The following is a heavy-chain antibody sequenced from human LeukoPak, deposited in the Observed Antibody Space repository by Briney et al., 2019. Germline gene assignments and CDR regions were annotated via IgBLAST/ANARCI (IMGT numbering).Heavy chain of an antibody. Sequence: ASVKVSCKASGHTFTSYAMHWVRQAPGQRLEWMGWINAGNGNTKYSQKFQGRVTITRDTSASTAYMELSSLRSEDTAVYYCARVASGARIQLWLSYFDLWGRGALVTVSS. CDR2: INAGNGNT. CDR1: GHTFTSYA. V-gene: IGHV1-3*01. J-gene: IGHJ2*01. CDR3: ARVASGARIQLWLSYFDL. D-gene: IGHD5-18*01.